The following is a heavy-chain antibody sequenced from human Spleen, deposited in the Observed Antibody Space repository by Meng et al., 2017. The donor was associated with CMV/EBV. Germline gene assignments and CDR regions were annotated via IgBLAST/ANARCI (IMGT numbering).Heavy chain of an antibody. V-gene: IGHV6-1*01. Sequence: SETLSLTCAISGDSVSSNNAAWNWIRQSPSRGLEWLGRTFYRSQWYNEYALSVRSRTTINPDTSKNQFSLQLNSVTPEDTAVYYCARRSVVPAAKVGDYFDYWGQGTLVTVSS. CDR3: ARRSVVPAAKVGDYFDY. D-gene: IGHD2-2*01. CDR2: TFYRSQWYN. J-gene: IGHJ4*02. CDR1: GDSVSSNNAA.